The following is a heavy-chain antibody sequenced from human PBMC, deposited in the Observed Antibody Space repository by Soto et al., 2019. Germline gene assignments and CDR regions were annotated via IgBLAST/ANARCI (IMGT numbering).Heavy chain of an antibody. V-gene: IGHV1-18*01. CDR3: ARNGGSSWLNWFDP. CDR2: ISAYNGNT. J-gene: IGHJ5*02. Sequence: ASVKVSCKASGYTFTSYGMSWVRQAPGQGLEWMGGISAYNGNTNYAQKLQGRVTMTTDTSTSTAYMELRSLRSDDTAVYYCARNGGSSWLNWFDPWGQGTLVTVSS. CDR1: GYTFTSYG. D-gene: IGHD6-13*01.